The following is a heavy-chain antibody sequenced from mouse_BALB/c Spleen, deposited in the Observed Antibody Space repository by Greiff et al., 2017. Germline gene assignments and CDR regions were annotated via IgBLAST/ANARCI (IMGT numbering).Heavy chain of an antibody. D-gene: IGHD2-10*02. V-gene: IGHV5-17*02. Sequence: VQLKESGGGLVQPGGSRKLSCAASGFTFSSFGMHWVRQAPEKGLEWVAYISSGSSTIYYADTVKGRFTISRDNPKNTLFLQMTSLRSEDTAMYYCARDGEYGNYVRFAYWGQGTLVTVSA. CDR2: ISSGSSTI. CDR1: GFTFSSFG. J-gene: IGHJ3*01. CDR3: ARDGEYGNYVRFAY.